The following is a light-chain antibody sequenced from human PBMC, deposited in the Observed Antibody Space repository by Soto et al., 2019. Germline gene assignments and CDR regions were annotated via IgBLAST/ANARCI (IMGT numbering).Light chain of an antibody. CDR1: QSVGSY. V-gene: IGKV3-11*01. J-gene: IGKJ2*01. CDR3: QQRDKWPRT. CDR2: GAS. Sequence: DIVLTQSPATLSLSPGERATLSCRASQSVGSYLAWFQHKPGQAPRLLIYGASNRATDIPGRFSGRGSGTDFTLTISSLESGDSAVYYCQQRDKWPRTFGHGTKLEIK.